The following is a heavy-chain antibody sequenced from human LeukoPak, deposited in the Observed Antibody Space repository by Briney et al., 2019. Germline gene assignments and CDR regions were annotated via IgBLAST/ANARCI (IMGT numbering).Heavy chain of an antibody. V-gene: IGHV3-30*03. Sequence: GGSLRLSCAASGFTFGTFGMHWVRQAPGKGLEWVAFISYDGSSEYDADSVKGRFTISRDNSKSTVSLQMNSLRTEDTAVYYCVRGSGTYYPFDHWGQGTLVTVSS. CDR1: GFTFGTFG. D-gene: IGHD1-26*01. J-gene: IGHJ4*02. CDR2: ISYDGSSE. CDR3: VRGSGTYYPFDH.